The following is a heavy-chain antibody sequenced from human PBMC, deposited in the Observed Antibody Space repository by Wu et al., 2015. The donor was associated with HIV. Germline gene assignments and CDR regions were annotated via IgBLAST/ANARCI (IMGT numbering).Heavy chain of an antibody. D-gene: IGHD2-21*01. CDR3: ARNTRFCGSVTCDGGVDY. J-gene: IGHJ4*02. V-gene: IGHV1-46*01. Sequence: QVQLVQSGAEVREPGASVKISCRPFGYSFPHKFIHWVRRAPGQGFEWMGLINPSSGDTNFAQKFRGRVTLTRETTRNRVYLELRSLRFDDTAFYYCARNTRFCGSVTCDGGVDYWGQGTLVTVSS. CDR1: GYSFPHKF. CDR2: INPSSGDT.